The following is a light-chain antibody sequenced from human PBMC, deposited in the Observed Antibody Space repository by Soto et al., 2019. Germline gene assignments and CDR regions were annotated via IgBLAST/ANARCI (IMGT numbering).Light chain of an antibody. V-gene: IGKV3-15*01. J-gene: IGKJ1*01. Sequence: IVMTQSPVTLSVSPGERATLSCRASQCFSRTLAGYRQKPGQAPRLLIYGASTRATSVPARFSGSGSGTEFTLTISSLQSEDFAVYYCQQSNNWPWTCGQGTEVEIK. CDR3: QQSNNWPWT. CDR2: GAS. CDR1: QCFSRT.